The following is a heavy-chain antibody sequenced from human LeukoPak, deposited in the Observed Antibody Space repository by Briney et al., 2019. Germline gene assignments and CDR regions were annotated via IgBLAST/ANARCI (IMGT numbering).Heavy chain of an antibody. J-gene: IGHJ3*02. CDR2: ISTNNVYT. V-gene: IGHV1-18*01. D-gene: IGHD6-19*01. CDR1: GYTFSSYG. Sequence: ASVKVSCKASGYTFSSYGISWVRQAPGQGLEWMGWISTNNVYTNNAQKLQGRVTVTTDTSTSTAYVELRNLRSDDTAVYYCARGRRSGWYESDAFDIWGQGTMVTVSS. CDR3: ARGRRSGWYESDAFDI.